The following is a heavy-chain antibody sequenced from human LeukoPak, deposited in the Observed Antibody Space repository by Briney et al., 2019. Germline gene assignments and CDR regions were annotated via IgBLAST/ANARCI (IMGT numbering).Heavy chain of an antibody. V-gene: IGHV4-61*02. D-gene: IGHD5-24*01. CDR3: ARGVYNLALVFDY. CDR2: VYTSGGT. J-gene: IGHJ4*02. Sequence: SETLSLTCTVSGGSISSGSYYWPWIRQPAGKGLEWVGRVYTSGGTNYNPSLKSRVTTSLDTSKNQFSLNLSSVTAADTAVYYCARGVYNLALVFDYWGQGTLVTVSS. CDR1: GGSISSGSYY.